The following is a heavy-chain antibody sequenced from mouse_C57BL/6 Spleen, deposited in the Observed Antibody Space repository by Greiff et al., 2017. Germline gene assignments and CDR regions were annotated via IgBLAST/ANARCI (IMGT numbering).Heavy chain of an antibody. CDR1: GSTFTSYW. CDR3: ARGLWGGYVSSYECYAMDY. Sequence: VQLQQPGTELVKPGASVKLSCKASGSTFTSYWMHWVQQRPGQGLEWIGIINPSNVGINYNEKFKSKATLTVDNASSTAYMQLSILKSEYSAVYYGARGLWGGYVSSYECYAMDYLGQGTSVTVSS. J-gene: IGHJ4*01. CDR2: INPSNVGI. D-gene: IGHD1-1*01. V-gene: IGHV1-53*01.